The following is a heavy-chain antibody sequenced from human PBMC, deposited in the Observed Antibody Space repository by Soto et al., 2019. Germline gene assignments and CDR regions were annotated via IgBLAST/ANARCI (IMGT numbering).Heavy chain of an antibody. CDR1: GFSFSDYC. Sequence: GGSLRLSCAASGFSFSDYCMNWIRQAPGKGLEWISYISSSGAYTNYADSVRGRFTMSRDSAKNSLLLQMDGLRAEDTAVYYCARAKLVVEGRFDYWGQGTLVTVSS. CDR3: ARAKLVVEGRFDY. V-gene: IGHV3-11*06. D-gene: IGHD3-22*01. CDR2: ISSSGAYT. J-gene: IGHJ4*02.